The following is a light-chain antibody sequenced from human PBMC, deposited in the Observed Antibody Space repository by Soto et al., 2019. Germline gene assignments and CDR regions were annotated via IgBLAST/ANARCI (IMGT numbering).Light chain of an antibody. CDR1: QTISTY. CDR3: QQSYGIPYT. V-gene: IGKV1-39*01. J-gene: IGKJ2*01. Sequence: DFQMTQSPSSLSASVGDRVTITCRASQTISTYLNWYQQNPGKAPKLLIYAASSLQSGVPSRFSGSGSGTDFTLTISSLQPEDFATYYCQQSYGIPYTFGQGTKLQIK. CDR2: AAS.